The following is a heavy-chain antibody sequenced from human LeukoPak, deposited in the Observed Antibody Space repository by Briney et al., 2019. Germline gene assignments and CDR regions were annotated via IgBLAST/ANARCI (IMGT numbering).Heavy chain of an antibody. CDR2: INGGNGNT. CDR1: GYTFSSYA. D-gene: IGHD6-25*01. J-gene: IGHJ5*02. Sequence: GASVKVSCKASGYTFSSYAMHWVRQAPGQRLEWMGWINGGNGNTKYSQKLRGRVTIIRDTSASTAYVELRGLRSEDTAVFYCARGPPRLNWFDPWGQGTLVTVSS. V-gene: IGHV1-3*01. CDR3: ARGPPRLNWFDP.